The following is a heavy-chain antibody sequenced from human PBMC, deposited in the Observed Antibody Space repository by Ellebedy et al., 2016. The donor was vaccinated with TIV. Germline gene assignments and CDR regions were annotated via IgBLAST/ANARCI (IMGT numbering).Heavy chain of an antibody. CDR2: ILPMFETP. D-gene: IGHD2-2*01. J-gene: IGHJ4*02. Sequence: SVKVSCXASGYNFNTYAISWVRQAPGQGLEWMGGILPMFETPNYAQKFQGRVTITADESTSTAYMELSSLGSEDTAVYYCARGAVPAVKPNYFDYWGQGTLVTVSS. CDR3: ARGAVPAVKPNYFDY. CDR1: GYNFNTYA. V-gene: IGHV1-69*13.